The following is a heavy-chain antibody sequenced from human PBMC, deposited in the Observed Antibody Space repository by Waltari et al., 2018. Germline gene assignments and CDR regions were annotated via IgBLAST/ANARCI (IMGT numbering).Heavy chain of an antibody. CDR3: ARAGLLGAFDV. V-gene: IGHV3-74*03. Sequence: EVQLVESGGGLVQPGGSLRLSCAASGFTLSRSWIHWVRQFPGKGLMWVSRSNNDGSSTVYADSVKGRFTISRDDAKNTVSLQMNNLSAEDTALYYCARAGLLGAFDVWGQGTMVTVSS. J-gene: IGHJ3*01. CDR1: GFTLSRSW. D-gene: IGHD2-15*01. CDR2: SNNDGSST.